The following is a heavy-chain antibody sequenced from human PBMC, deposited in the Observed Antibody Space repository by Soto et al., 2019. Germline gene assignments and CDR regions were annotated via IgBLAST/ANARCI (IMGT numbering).Heavy chain of an antibody. D-gene: IGHD1-20*01. CDR3: ASRITGSPNYYSCMDV. Sequence: QVQLVQSGAEVKKPGSSVKVSCKASGGTFSSYAINWVRQAPGQGLEWMGGIIPILGTADYAHKVQGRVTITASDSTSTAYMELSSLRSEDTAVYYCASRITGSPNYYSCMDVWGQGTTVTVSS. CDR2: IIPILGTA. V-gene: IGHV1-69*12. J-gene: IGHJ6*02. CDR1: GGTFSSYA.